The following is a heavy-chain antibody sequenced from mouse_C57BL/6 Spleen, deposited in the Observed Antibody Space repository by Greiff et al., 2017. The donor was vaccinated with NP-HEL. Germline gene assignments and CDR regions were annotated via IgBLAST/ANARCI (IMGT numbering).Heavy chain of an antibody. CDR3: ARGDYYGSSRYFDV. CDR1: GYTFTSYW. J-gene: IGHJ1*03. Sequence: QVQLQQPGAELVKPGASVKMSCKASGYTFTSYWITWVKQRPGQGLEWIGDIYPGSGSTNYNEKFKSKATLTVDTSSRTAYMQLSSLTSEDSAVYNCARGDYYGSSRYFDVWGTGTTVTASS. CDR2: IYPGSGST. V-gene: IGHV1-55*01. D-gene: IGHD1-1*01.